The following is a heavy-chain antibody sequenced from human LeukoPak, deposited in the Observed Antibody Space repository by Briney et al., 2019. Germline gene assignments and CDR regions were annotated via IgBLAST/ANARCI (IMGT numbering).Heavy chain of an antibody. CDR3: ARRRSMSYRSYFEY. J-gene: IGHJ4*02. CDR1: GNSFSSFW. Sequence: GESLKISCQGSGNSFSSFWIGWGRQMPGKGLGWMGFIYPGDSDVRYSPSFQGQVNISADKSLNSAYLQWNSLKASDTAMYYCARRRSMSYRSYFEYWGQGTLVTVSS. CDR2: IYPGDSDV. V-gene: IGHV5-51*01. D-gene: IGHD1-26*01.